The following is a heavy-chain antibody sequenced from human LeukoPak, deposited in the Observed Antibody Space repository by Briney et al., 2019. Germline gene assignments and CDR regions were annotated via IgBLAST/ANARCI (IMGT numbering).Heavy chain of an antibody. Sequence: PSETLSLTCTVSGGSVSSSSYYWGWIRQPPGKGLEWIGSIYYSGSTYYNPSLKSRVTISVDTSKNQFSLKLSSVTAADTAVYYCATQITGYCNSPYFDYWGQGTLVTVSS. J-gene: IGHJ4*02. CDR1: GGSVSSSSYY. V-gene: IGHV4-39*01. CDR3: ATQITGYCNSPYFDY. D-gene: IGHD3-9*01. CDR2: IYYSGST.